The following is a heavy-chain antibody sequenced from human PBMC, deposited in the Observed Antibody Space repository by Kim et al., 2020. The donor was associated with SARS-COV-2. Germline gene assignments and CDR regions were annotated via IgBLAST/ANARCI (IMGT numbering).Heavy chain of an antibody. CDR3: ARGEAARHIDY. J-gene: IGHJ4*02. V-gene: IGHV4-31*03. Sequence: SETLSLTCTVSGGSISSGGYYWSWIRQHPGKGLEWIGYIYYSGSTYYNPSLKSRVTISVDTSKNQFSLKLSSVTAADTAVYYCARGEAARHIDYWGQGTLVPVSS. CDR2: IYYSGST. D-gene: IGHD6-6*01. CDR1: GGSISSGGYY.